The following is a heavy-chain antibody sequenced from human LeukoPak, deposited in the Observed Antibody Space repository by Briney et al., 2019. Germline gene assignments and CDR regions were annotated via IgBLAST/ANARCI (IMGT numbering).Heavy chain of an antibody. J-gene: IGHJ5*02. CDR3: ARGYYYDTTKLDL. D-gene: IGHD3-22*01. V-gene: IGHV3-74*01. CDR2: TDTDGSST. Sequence: PGGSLRLSCAASGFTFSSYWMHWVRQAPGKGLVWVSRTDTDGSSTNYADSVKGRFTVSRDNAKNTLSLQMNSLRAEDTAVYYCARGYYYDTTKLDLWGQGTLATVSS. CDR1: GFTFSSYW.